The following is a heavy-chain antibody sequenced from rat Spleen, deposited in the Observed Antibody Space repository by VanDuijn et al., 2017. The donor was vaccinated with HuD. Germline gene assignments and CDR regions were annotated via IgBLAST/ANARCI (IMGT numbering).Heavy chain of an antibody. Sequence: EVQLVESGGGLVQPGXSLKLSXXASGFXXSNYXMAXXXQAXTKGLECVASITTGGGSTYYRDSVKGRFTVSRDNAKRTLFLQMDSLRSDDTATYYCATRPYYSSLNWFPYWGQGTLVTVSS. J-gene: IGHJ3*01. CDR2: ITTGGGST. V-gene: IGHV5-25*01. CDR1: GFXXSNYX. CDR3: ATRPYYSSLNWFPY. D-gene: IGHD1-2*01.